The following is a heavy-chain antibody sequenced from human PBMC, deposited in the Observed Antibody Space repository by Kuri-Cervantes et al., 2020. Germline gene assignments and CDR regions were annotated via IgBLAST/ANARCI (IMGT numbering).Heavy chain of an antibody. D-gene: IGHD3-10*01. CDR1: GYTLTSYY. V-gene: IGHV1-46*01. J-gene: IGHJ5*02. CDR2: INPSGGST. Sequence: ASVKVSCKASGYTLTSYYMHWVRQAPGQGLEWMGIINPSGGSTSYAQKFQGRVTMTRNTSISTAYVELSSLRSEDTAVYYCAIAYYYGSGSYSFDPWGQGTLVTVSS. CDR3: AIAYYYGSGSYSFDP.